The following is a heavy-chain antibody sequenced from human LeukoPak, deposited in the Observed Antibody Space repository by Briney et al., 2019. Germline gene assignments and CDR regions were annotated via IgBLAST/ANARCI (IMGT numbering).Heavy chain of an antibody. CDR2: ICGSGTNT. CDR3: AKAGGGNCFSSLDF. J-gene: IGHJ4*02. D-gene: IGHD2-15*01. CDR1: GFSFSSYA. Sequence: GGSLRLSCAASGFSFSSYAMSWVRQAPGRGLEWVSAICGSGTNTYYADSVKGRFTISRDNSKNTLDLQMNSLRAEDTAVYYCAKAGGGNCFSSLDFWGQGTPVTVSS. V-gene: IGHV3-23*01.